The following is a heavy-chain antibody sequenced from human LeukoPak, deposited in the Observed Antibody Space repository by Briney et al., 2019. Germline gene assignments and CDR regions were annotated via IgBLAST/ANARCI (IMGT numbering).Heavy chain of an antibody. D-gene: IGHD6-6*01. V-gene: IGHV3-21*01. Sequence: PGGSLRLSCAASGFTFSSYSMNWVRQAPGKGLEWVSSISSSSSYIYYADSVKGRFTISRDNAKNSLYLQMNSLRAEDTAVYYCVGTPSSSGWFDPWGQGTLVTVSS. CDR2: ISSSSSYI. CDR3: VGTPSSSGWFDP. CDR1: GFTFSSYS. J-gene: IGHJ5*02.